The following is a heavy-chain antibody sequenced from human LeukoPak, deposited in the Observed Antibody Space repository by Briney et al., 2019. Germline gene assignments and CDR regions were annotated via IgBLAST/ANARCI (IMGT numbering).Heavy chain of an antibody. CDR3: TSNYYGSGSHGGYYYYMDV. CDR2: IRSKANSYAT. CDR1: GFTFSGSA. D-gene: IGHD3-10*01. J-gene: IGHJ6*03. V-gene: IGHV3-73*01. Sequence: PGGSLKLSCAASGFTFSGSAMHWVRQASGKGLEWVGRIRSKANSYATAYAASVKGRFTISRDDSKNTAYLQMNSLKTEDTAVYYCTSNYYGSGSHGGYYYYMDVWGKGTTVTVSS.